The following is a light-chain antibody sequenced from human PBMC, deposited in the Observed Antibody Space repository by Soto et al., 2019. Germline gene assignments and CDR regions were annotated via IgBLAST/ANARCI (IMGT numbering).Light chain of an antibody. V-gene: IGKV2-28*01. J-gene: IGKJ1*01. CDR1: QSLLQSNGYNY. CDR2: FGS. Sequence: DIVMTQSPLSLPVTPGEPASISCSSSQSLLQSNGYNYLDWYLQKPGQSPQLLIYFGSYRASGVPDRFSGSGSGTDFTLKIRRVEAEDFWVYYCMQSQQSPPTFGQGTKVEI. CDR3: MQSQQSPPT.